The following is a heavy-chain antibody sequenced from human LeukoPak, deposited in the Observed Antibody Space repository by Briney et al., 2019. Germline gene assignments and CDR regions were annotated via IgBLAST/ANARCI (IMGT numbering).Heavy chain of an antibody. CDR1: GGSISSSSYY. CDR3: ARGLRGYYYYGMDV. CDR2: IYYSGST. V-gene: IGHV4-39*01. D-gene: IGHD4-17*01. J-gene: IGHJ6*02. Sequence: PSETLSLTCTVSGGSISSSSYYWGWIRQPPGKGLEWIGSIYYSGSTYYNPSLKSRVTISVDTSKNQFSLKLSSVTAADTAVYYCARGLRGYYYYGMDVWGQGTTVTVSS.